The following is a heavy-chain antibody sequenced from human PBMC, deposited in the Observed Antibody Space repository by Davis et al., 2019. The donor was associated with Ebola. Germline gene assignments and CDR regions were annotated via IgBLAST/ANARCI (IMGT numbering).Heavy chain of an antibody. V-gene: IGHV1-69*04. Sequence: SVKVSCKASGGTFSSYAISWVRQAPGQGLEWMGRIIPILGIANYAQKFQGRVTITRDTSASTAYMELSSLRSEDTAVYYCARDRGTIFGVVIIGYYYYGMDVWGQGTTVTVSS. J-gene: IGHJ6*02. CDR3: ARDRGTIFGVVIIGYYYYGMDV. CDR1: GGTFSSYA. D-gene: IGHD3-3*01. CDR2: IIPILGIA.